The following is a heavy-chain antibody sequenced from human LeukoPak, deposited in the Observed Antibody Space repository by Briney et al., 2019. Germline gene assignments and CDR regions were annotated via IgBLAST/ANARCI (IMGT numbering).Heavy chain of an antibody. CDR2: VYYTGST. Sequence: SETLSLTCTVSGGSISSYYWSWVRQPPGKGLEWIGFVYYTGSTNYSPSLKSRVTISVDTSKNQFFLKLSSVTAADTAVYYCARGTPGIAAAGRFDYWGQGTLVTVSS. J-gene: IGHJ4*02. CDR1: GGSISSYY. V-gene: IGHV4-59*01. CDR3: ARGTPGIAAAGRFDY. D-gene: IGHD6-13*01.